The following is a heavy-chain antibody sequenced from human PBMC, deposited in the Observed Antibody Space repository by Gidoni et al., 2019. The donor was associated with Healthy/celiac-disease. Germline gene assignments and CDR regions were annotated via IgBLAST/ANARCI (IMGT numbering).Heavy chain of an antibody. V-gene: IGHV3-43*01. CDR3: AKDYSSDSRYFDL. CDR1: GFTFDDYT. CDR2: LSWDGGST. Sequence: DVQLLESGGVVVQPGGSLRLSCPAFGFTFDDYTMHWVRQAPGKGLEWVSLLSWDGGSTYYADSVKGRFTISRDNSKNSLYLQMNSLRTEDTALYYCAKDYSSDSRYFDLWGRGTLVTVSS. J-gene: IGHJ2*01. D-gene: IGHD2-21*01.